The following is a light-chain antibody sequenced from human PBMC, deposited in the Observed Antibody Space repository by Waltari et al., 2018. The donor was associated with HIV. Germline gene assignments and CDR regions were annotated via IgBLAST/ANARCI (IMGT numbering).Light chain of an antibody. J-gene: IGKJ1*01. CDR2: LAT. V-gene: IGKV2-28*01. CDR1: ESLRHENGFKY. Sequence: VVLIQSPRYLPVSLGEPASISCESNESLRHENGFKYMDWYLQRPGRTPQLVIQLATCRALEVPTRFGGSASDTNFTLTISRVETGDVGLYYCMQTLRIPWTFGQGTSV. CDR3: MQTLRIPWT.